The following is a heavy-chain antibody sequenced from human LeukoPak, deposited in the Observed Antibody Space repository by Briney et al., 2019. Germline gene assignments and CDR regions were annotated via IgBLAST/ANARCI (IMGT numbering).Heavy chain of an antibody. CDR3: ARQGGSLGYFDS. CDR1: GGSISTYY. Sequence: SETLSLTCSVSGGSISTYYWSWIRQTPGKGLEWIGYVYYSGTTNYNPSLKGRVTISSDTSKNQFSLNLRSGNVADTASYYCARQGGSLGYFDSWGQGTLVTVSS. CDR2: VYYSGTT. J-gene: IGHJ4*02. D-gene: IGHD1-26*01. V-gene: IGHV4-59*08.